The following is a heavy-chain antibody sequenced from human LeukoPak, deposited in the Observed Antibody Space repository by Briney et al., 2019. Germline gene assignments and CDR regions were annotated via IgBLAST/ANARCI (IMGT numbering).Heavy chain of an antibody. Sequence: PGESLRLSCAASGFTFSSYAMSWVRQAPGKGLEWVSAISGSGGSTYYADSVKGRFTISRDNSKNTLYLQMNSLRAEDTAVYYCARDRSWSAQSLVYNWFDPWGQGTLVTVSS. CDR1: GFTFSSYA. D-gene: IGHD6-13*01. V-gene: IGHV3-23*01. J-gene: IGHJ5*02. CDR2: ISGSGGST. CDR3: ARDRSWSAQSLVYNWFDP.